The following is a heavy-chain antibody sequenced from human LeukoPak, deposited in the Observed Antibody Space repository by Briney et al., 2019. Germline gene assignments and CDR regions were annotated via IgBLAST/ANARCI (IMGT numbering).Heavy chain of an antibody. Sequence: SSEALSLTCTVSGGSISSGSYYWSWIRQPAGKGLEWIGRIYSRGITNYNPSLKSRVTISVDTSKNQFSLKVRSVTAADTAIYYCARGEPYYYDSSGYYYDWFDPWGQGTLVTVSS. CDR3: ARGEPYYYDSSGYYYDWFDP. CDR2: IYSRGIT. D-gene: IGHD3-22*01. CDR1: GGSISSGSYY. V-gene: IGHV4-61*02. J-gene: IGHJ5*02.